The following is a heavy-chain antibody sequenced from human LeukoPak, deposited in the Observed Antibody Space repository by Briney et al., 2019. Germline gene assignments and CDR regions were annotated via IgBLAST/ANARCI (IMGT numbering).Heavy chain of an antibody. CDR1: GGSFSGYY. D-gene: IGHD3-22*01. CDR3: ARGRGGYYYDSSGTRTAIDY. CDR2: INHSGST. Sequence: PSETLSLTCAVYGGSFSGYYWSWIRQPPGKGLEWIGEINHSGSTNYNPSLKSRVTISVDTSKNQFSLKLSSVTAADTAVYYCARGRGGYYYDSSGTRTAIDYWGQGTLVTVS. V-gene: IGHV4-34*01. J-gene: IGHJ4*02.